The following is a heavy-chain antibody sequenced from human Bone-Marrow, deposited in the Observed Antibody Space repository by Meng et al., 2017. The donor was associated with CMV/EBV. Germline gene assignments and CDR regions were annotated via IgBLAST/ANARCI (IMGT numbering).Heavy chain of an antibody. CDR3: ARESVIWQLRAAFDI. J-gene: IGHJ3*02. D-gene: IGHD2-15*01. CDR2: ISSSAATI. Sequence: LSLTCAVYGGSFSGYYCNWIRQPPGKGLEWVSYISSSAATIYYADSVKGRFTISRDNAKNSLYLQMNSLRAEDTAVYYCARESVIWQLRAAFDIWGQGTMVTVSS. CDR1: GGSFSGYY. V-gene: IGHV3-48*03.